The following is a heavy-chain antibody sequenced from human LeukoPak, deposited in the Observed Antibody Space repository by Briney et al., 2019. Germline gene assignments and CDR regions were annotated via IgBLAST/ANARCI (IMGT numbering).Heavy chain of an antibody. D-gene: IGHD3-22*01. CDR1: GGSFSGYY. Sequence: PSETLSLTCAVYGGSFSGYYWSWIRQPPGKGLEWIGEINHSGSTYYNPSLKSRVTISVDTSKNQFSLKLSSVTAADTAVYYCARHPDTMIVGEADYWGQGTLVTVSS. J-gene: IGHJ4*02. CDR3: ARHPDTMIVGEADY. CDR2: INHSGST. V-gene: IGHV4-34*01.